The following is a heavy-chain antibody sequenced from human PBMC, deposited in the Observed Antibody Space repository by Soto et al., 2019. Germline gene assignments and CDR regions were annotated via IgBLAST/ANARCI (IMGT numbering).Heavy chain of an antibody. CDR3: ARVPYYYDSSGYYAQGGMDV. CDR1: GGTFSSYA. D-gene: IGHD3-22*01. J-gene: IGHJ6*02. Sequence: SVKVSCKASGGTFSSYAISWVRQAPGQGLEWMGGIIPIFGTANYAQKFQGRVTITADESTSTAYMELSSLRSEDTAVYYCARVPYYYDSSGYYAQGGMDVWGQGTTVTVSS. V-gene: IGHV1-69*13. CDR2: IIPIFGTA.